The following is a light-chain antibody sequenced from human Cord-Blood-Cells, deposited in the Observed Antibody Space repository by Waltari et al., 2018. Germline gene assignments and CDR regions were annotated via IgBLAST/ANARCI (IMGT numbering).Light chain of an antibody. Sequence: QSALTQPASVSGSPGQSITLPCTGPSRAVGSYNLVSWYQQHPGKTPKLLIYEGSKRPSGVSNRFSGSKSGNTASLTISGLQAEDEADYYCCSYAGSSTWVFGGGTKLTVL. CDR2: EGS. CDR1: SRAVGSYNL. J-gene: IGLJ2*01. CDR3: CSYAGSSTWV. V-gene: IGLV2-23*01.